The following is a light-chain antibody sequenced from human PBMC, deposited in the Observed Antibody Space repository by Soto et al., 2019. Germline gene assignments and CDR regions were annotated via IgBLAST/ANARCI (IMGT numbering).Light chain of an antibody. CDR3: QQRDKWPDT. Sequence: EIVLTQSPATLSLSPGERATLSFRASQSVSTYLAWYQQKPGHAPRFLIYDAFNRATGVPARFRASGSGTDFTLTISGLEPEDFSVYYCQQRDKWPDTFGQGTRLEIK. J-gene: IGKJ5*01. V-gene: IGKV3-11*01. CDR2: DAF. CDR1: QSVSTY.